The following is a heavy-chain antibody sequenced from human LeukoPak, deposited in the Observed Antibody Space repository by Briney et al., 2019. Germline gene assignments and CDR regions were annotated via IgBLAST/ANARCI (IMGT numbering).Heavy chain of an antibody. J-gene: IGHJ3*01. CDR2: IGASGADT. CDR3: AKRPRDSSGYYLGAFDG. V-gene: IGHV3-23*01. CDR1: GFTFSTYG. D-gene: IGHD3-22*01. Sequence: GGSLRLSCTASGFTFSTYGMTWVRQAPGKGLDWVSAIGASGADTYYADSAKGRFTVSRDNSKNTLYLQMSSLRADDTAVYFCAKRPRDSSGYYLGAFDGWGQGTTVTVSS.